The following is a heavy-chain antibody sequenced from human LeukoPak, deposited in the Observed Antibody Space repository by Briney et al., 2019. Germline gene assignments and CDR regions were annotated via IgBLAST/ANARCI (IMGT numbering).Heavy chain of an antibody. CDR1: GGSFSGYY. CDR3: ARARYSGYDTLFDY. D-gene: IGHD5-12*01. Sequence: SETLSLTCAVYGGSFSGYYWSWIRQPPGKGLEWIGEINHSGSTNYNPSLKSRVTMSVDTSKNQFSLKLSSVTAADTAVYYCARARYSGYDTLFDYWGQGTLVTVSS. J-gene: IGHJ4*02. CDR2: INHSGST. V-gene: IGHV4-34*01.